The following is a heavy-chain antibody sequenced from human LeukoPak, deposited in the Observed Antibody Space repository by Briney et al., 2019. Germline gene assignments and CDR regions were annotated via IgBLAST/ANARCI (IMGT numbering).Heavy chain of an antibody. CDR3: ARYCSSTNCYKGGFDP. Sequence: SSETLSLTCTVSGGSISSGGYYWSWIRQHPGKGLEWIGYIYYSGSTYSNPSLKSRVAISVDTSKNQFSLNLSSVTAADTAVYYCARYCSSTNCYKGGFDPWGQGTLVTVSS. CDR1: GGSISSGGYY. D-gene: IGHD2-2*02. J-gene: IGHJ5*02. V-gene: IGHV4-31*03. CDR2: IYYSGST.